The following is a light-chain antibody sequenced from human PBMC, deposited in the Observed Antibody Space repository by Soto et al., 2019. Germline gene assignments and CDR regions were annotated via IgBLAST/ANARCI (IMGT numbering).Light chain of an antibody. CDR3: QQSYSTPYT. CDR1: QSISTY. V-gene: IGKV1-39*01. Sequence: DIQMTQSPSSLSASVGDRVTITCRASQSISTYLNWYQQKPGKAPKLLIYAASSLQSGFPSRFSGSGSATDFTLTISSLQPEDFATYYCQQSYSTPYTFGQGTTLEIK. J-gene: IGKJ2*01. CDR2: AAS.